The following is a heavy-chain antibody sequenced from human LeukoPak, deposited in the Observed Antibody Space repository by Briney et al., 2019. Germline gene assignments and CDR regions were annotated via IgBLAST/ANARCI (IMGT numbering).Heavy chain of an antibody. CDR2: VYYSGST. J-gene: IGHJ5*02. V-gene: IGHV4-59*01. CDR3: ARAAGYYDFWSGFQFNWFDP. D-gene: IGHD3-3*01. CDR1: GGSFSGYY. Sequence: SETLSLTCAVYGGSFSGYYWSWIRQPPGRGLEWIGYVYYSGSTNYNPSFKSRITISVDTSRNQFSLQLSSVTAADTAVYYCARAAGYYDFWSGFQFNWFDPWGQGTLVTVSS.